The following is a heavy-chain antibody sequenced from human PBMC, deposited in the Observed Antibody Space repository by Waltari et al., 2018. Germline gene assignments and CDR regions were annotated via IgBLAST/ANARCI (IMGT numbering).Heavy chain of an antibody. CDR1: GFTFSSYS. CDR2: ISSKRSYI. V-gene: IGHV3-21*01. Sequence: EVQLVESGGGLVKPGGSLRLSCAASGFTFSSYSMNWVRQAPGKGLEWVSSISSKRSYINYADAVKGRFTISRDNAKNSLYLQMNSLRAEDTAVYYCAREKDYGDYDWFDPWGQGTLVTVSS. CDR3: AREKDYGDYDWFDP. J-gene: IGHJ5*02. D-gene: IGHD4-17*01.